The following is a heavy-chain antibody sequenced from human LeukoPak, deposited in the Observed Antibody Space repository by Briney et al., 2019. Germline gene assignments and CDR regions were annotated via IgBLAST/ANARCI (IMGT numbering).Heavy chain of an antibody. Sequence: ASVKVSCKASGYTFTSYGISWVRQAPGQGLEWMGWISAYNGNTNYAQKLQGRVTMTTDTSTSTAYMELRSLRSDDTAVYYCARASRPYSSSWPFDYWGQGTLVTVSS. CDR2: ISAYNGNT. D-gene: IGHD6-13*01. J-gene: IGHJ4*02. CDR1: GYTFTSYG. CDR3: ARASRPYSSSWPFDY. V-gene: IGHV1-18*01.